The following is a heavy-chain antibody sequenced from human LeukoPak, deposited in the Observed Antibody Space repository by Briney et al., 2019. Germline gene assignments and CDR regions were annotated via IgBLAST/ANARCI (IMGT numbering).Heavy chain of an antibody. Sequence: SETLSLTCTVSGGSISSHYWSWIRQPPGKGLEWIGYIYYSGSTNYNPSLKSRVTISVDTSKNQFSLKLSSVTAADTAVYYCAGELAWFGESGHYYMDVWGKGATVTGSS. CDR3: AGELAWFGESGHYYMDV. D-gene: IGHD3-10*01. CDR2: IYYSGST. V-gene: IGHV4-59*11. J-gene: IGHJ6*03. CDR1: GGSISSHY.